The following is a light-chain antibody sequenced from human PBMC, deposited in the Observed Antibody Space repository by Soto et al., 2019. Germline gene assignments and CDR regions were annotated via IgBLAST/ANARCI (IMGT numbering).Light chain of an antibody. V-gene: IGKV3-20*01. CDR1: QTISSNY. Sequence: EVVLTQSPDTLSLSPGERATLSCRASQTISSNYVAWYQQKPGQAPRLLIYSASSRATGIPDRFSGSGSGTHFTLTISRLETEDFAVYYCQQYGIVFGPGTKVDIK. CDR3: QQYGIV. J-gene: IGKJ3*01. CDR2: SAS.